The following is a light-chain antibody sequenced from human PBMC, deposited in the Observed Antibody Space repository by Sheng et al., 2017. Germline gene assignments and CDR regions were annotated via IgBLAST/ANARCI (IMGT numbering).Light chain of an antibody. CDR1: QSVSSN. CDR3: QQYNNWQVT. CDR2: GAS. J-gene: IGKJ4*01. V-gene: IGKV3-15*01. Sequence: EIVMTQSPATLSVSPGERATLSCRASQSVSSNLAWYQQKPGQAPRLLIYGASTRATGITARFSGSGSGTEFTLTISSLQSEDFAVYYCQQYNNWQVTFGGGTEGGDQT.